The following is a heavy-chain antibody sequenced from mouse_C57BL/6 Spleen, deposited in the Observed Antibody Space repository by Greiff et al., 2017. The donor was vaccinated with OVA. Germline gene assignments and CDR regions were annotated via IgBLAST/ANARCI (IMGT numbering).Heavy chain of an antibody. CDR2: INPSTGGT. Sequence: VQLKQSGPELVKPGASVKISCKASGYSFTGYYMHWVKQSSEKSLEWIGEINPSTGGTSYNQKFKGKATLTVDKSSSTAYMQLKSLTSEDSAVYYCARIGFAYWGQGTLVTVSA. CDR1: GYSFTGYY. CDR3: ARIGFAY. V-gene: IGHV1-43*01. J-gene: IGHJ3*01.